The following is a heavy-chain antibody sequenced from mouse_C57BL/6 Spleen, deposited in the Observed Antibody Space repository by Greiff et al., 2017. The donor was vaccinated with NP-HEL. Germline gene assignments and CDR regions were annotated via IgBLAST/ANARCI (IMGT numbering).Heavy chain of an antibody. Sequence: QVQLQQSGPELVKPGASVKISCKASGYAFSSSWMNWVKQRPGKGLEWIGRIYPGDGDTNYNGKFKGKATLTADKSSSTAYMQLSSLASEDSAVYFCADGNYVFDYWGQGTTLTVSS. CDR2: IYPGDGDT. J-gene: IGHJ2*01. CDR3: ADGNYVFDY. CDR1: GYAFSSSW. D-gene: IGHD2-1*01. V-gene: IGHV1-82*01.